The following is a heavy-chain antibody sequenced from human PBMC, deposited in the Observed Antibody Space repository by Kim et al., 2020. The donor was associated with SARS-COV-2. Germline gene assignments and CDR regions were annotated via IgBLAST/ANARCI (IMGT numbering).Heavy chain of an antibody. Sequence: SETLSLTCTVSGGSISGDYWSWIRQPPGKGLEWIGYIYYSGRTNYNPSLKSRVTISVDTSKIQFSLRLRSVTAADTAVYYCARGGGDSYDYWGQGTLVTV. CDR3: ARGGGDSYDY. CDR1: GGSISGDY. V-gene: IGHV4-59*08. CDR2: IYYSGRT. J-gene: IGHJ4*02. D-gene: IGHD2-21*02.